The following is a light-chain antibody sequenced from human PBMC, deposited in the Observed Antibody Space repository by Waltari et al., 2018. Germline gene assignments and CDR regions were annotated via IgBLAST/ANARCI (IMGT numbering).Light chain of an antibody. CDR1: QSITGY. Sequence: DIQVTQSLSSLSASVGDRVTITCRASQSITGYLNWYQQKPGKAPNLLIYAASNLQSGVPARFRGSGSGTEFTLAIGSLHPEEFATYYCQQGFSPSWTFGQGTKVEF. CDR2: AAS. CDR3: QQGFSPSWT. J-gene: IGKJ1*01. V-gene: IGKV1-39*01.